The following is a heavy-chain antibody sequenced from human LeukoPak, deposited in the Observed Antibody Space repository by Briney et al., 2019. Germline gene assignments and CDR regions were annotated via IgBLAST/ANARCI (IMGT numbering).Heavy chain of an antibody. D-gene: IGHD3-9*01. Sequence: ASVKVSCKASGYTFTSYDINWVRQATGQGLEWMGWMNPNSGNTGYAEKCQVRVTMNKNTSISTAYMELSSLRSEDTAVYYCARGSGDDILDYWGQGTLVTVSS. CDR2: MNPNSGNT. CDR1: GYTFTSYD. V-gene: IGHV1-8*01. J-gene: IGHJ4*02. CDR3: ARGSGDDILDY.